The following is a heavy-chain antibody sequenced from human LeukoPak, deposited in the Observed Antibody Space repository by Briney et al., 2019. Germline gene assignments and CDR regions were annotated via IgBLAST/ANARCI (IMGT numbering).Heavy chain of an antibody. CDR1: GFTFSSYA. V-gene: IGHV3-23*01. D-gene: IGHD2-2*02. CDR3: AKAAGYCSSTSCYTGHFDY. CDR2: ISGSGGST. Sequence: PGGSLRLSCAASGFTFSSYAMSWVRQAPGKGLEWVSAISGSGGSTYYADSVKGRFTISRDNSKNTLYLQMNSLRAEDTAVYYCAKAAGYCSSTSCYTGHFDYWGQGTLVTVSS. J-gene: IGHJ4*02.